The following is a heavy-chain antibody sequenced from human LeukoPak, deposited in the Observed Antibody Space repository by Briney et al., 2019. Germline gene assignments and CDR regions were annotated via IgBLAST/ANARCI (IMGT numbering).Heavy chain of an antibody. D-gene: IGHD6-19*01. V-gene: IGHV3-13*04. Sequence: GGSLRLSCAASGFTFSSYAMSWVRQATGKGLEWVSGITTNGDTYYPGSVKGRFTISRDDAKHSLYLQMNSLRVGDTAVYYCTRGTRAGVWAFDIWGQGTMVTVSS. CDR1: GFTFSSYA. J-gene: IGHJ3*02. CDR3: TRGTRAGVWAFDI. CDR2: ITTNGDT.